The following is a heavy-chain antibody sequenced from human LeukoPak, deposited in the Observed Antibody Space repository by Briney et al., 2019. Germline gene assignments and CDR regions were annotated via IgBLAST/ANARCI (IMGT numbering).Heavy chain of an antibody. V-gene: IGHV3-53*01. J-gene: IGHJ4*02. CDR3: AGGHEALGY. Sequence: GGSLRLSCAASGFTVSNNYMSWVGQPPGKGLEWVSLIYSAGRTFYADSVKGRFTISRDNSKNTLYLQMNSLRAEDTAIYYCAGGHEALGYWGQGTLVAVSS. D-gene: IGHD3-10*01. CDR1: GFTVSNNY. CDR2: IYSAGRT.